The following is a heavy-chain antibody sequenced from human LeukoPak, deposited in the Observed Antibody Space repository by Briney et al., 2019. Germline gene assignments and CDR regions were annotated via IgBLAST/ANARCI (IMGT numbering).Heavy chain of an antibody. CDR2: ITTNGGRS. V-gene: IGHV3-23*01. CDR1: GFTFASYG. CDR3: AIMHGYYDGTGYWVQ. Sequence: GGSLRLSCAASGFTFASYGMSWVRQAPGKGLEWVSFITTNGGRSSYADSVEGRFTISRDNPRNTLYMQMNSLRDEDTAVYYCAIMHGYYDGTGYWVQWGQGTLVTVSS. D-gene: IGHD3-22*01. J-gene: IGHJ1*01.